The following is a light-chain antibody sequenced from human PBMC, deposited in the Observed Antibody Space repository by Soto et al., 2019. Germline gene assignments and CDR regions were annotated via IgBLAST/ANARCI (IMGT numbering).Light chain of an antibody. V-gene: IGKV3-15*01. CDR3: QQYDKWPKT. Sequence: EIVLTQSPATLSSFPGDRVTLSCRASQSVSSDLAWYQHKPGQAPRLLIYGASTRATGIPARFSGRGSGTEFTLNFSSLQFVDFSVYHRQQYDKWPKTFGQVTKGE. CDR1: QSVSSD. CDR2: GAS. J-gene: IGKJ1*01.